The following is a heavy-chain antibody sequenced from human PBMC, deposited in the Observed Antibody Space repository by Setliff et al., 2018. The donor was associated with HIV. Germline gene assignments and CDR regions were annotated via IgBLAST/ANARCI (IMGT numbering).Heavy chain of an antibody. CDR2: ISSYNGNT. D-gene: IGHD4-17*01. CDR1: GYNFSSNG. CDR3: ARKYTGDFPEYYFDY. V-gene: IGHV1-18*01. J-gene: IGHJ4*02. Sequence: ASVKVSCKASGYNFSSNGISWVRQAPGQGLEWMGWISSYNGNTKYAQKVQDRVTMTKDTSTSTAYMELRSLRSDDTAMYYCARKYTGDFPEYYFDYWGQGTLVTVSS.